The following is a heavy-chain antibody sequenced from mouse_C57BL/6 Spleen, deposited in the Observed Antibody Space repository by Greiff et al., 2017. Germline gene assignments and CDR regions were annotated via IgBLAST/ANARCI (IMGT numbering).Heavy chain of an antibody. D-gene: IGHD1-1*01. CDR3: ARGGLFITTVVDWYFDV. CDR1: GYTFTSYW. V-gene: IGHV1-59*01. Sequence: VQLQQPGAELVRPGTSVKLSCKASGYTFTSYWMHWVKQRPGQGLEWIGVIDPSDSYTNYNQKFKGKATLTVDTSSSTAYMQLSSLTSEDSAVYYCARGGLFITTVVDWYFDVWGTGTTVTVSS. J-gene: IGHJ1*03. CDR2: IDPSDSYT.